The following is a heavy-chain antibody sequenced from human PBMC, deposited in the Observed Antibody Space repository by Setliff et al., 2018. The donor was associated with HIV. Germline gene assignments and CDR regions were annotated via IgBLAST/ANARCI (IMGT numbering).Heavy chain of an antibody. J-gene: IGHJ4*02. CDR2: IHKDGSEK. CDR3: AGSRGYFVQAD. CDR1: GFTFTNYW. D-gene: IGHD1-1*01. Sequence: PGGSLRLSCAASGFTFTNYWMSWVRQSPGKRLEWVANIHKDGSEKYCVDSVKGRITISRDNTKNFLYLEMNSLRAEDTAVYYCAGSRGYFVQADWGQGTLVTVSS. V-gene: IGHV3-7*01.